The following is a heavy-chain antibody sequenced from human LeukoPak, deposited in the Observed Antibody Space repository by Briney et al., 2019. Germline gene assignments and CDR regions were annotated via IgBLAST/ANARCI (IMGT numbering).Heavy chain of an antibody. CDR1: GFTFRHYA. J-gene: IGHJ4*02. V-gene: IGHV3-30*01. D-gene: IGHD1-26*01. CDR2: ISYDGSHQ. CDR3: ARDRNGTLKY. Sequence: GGTLRLSCAASGFTFRHYAMHWVRQAPGKGLEWVAVISYDGSHQYSADSVKGRLSISRDNSRHTLYLQMNSLRPEDTAVYYCARDRNGTLKYWGQGTLVIVSS.